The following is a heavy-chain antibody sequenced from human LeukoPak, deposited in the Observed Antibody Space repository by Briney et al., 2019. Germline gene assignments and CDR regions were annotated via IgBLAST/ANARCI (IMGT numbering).Heavy chain of an antibody. Sequence: SVTLSLNCTVSGGSICCFYWRWLPQPAGPALEWIGRLYTSGTITYHPSLKSRVTMSVETSKTQYILKLSPLTAATTVGYYGGRQGRISMIVGLIEDSFDIWGQGTMVTVSS. CDR3: GRQGRISMIVGLIEDSFDI. V-gene: IGHV4-4*07. D-gene: IGHD3-22*01. CDR2: LYTSGTI. CDR1: GGSICCFY. J-gene: IGHJ3*02.